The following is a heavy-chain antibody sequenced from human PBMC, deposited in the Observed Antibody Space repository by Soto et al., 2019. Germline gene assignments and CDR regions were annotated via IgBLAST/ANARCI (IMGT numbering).Heavy chain of an antibody. CDR2: ISGSGGST. Sequence: EVQLLESGGGLVQPGGSLRLSCAASGFTFSSYAMSWVRQAPGKGLEWVSAISGSGGSTYYADSVKGRFTISRDHSKNTLYRQRNSIRAADTAVYYCAKEYGSSSSWVEFVYWGQGPLVTVSS. V-gene: IGHV3-23*01. D-gene: IGHD6-13*01. CDR1: GFTFSSYA. CDR3: AKEYGSSSSWVEFVY. J-gene: IGHJ4*02.